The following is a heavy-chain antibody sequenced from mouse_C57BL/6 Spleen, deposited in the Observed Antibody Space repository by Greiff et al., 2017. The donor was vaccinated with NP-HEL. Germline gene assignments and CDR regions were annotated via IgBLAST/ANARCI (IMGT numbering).Heavy chain of an antibody. Sequence: VQLQQSGPELVKPGASVKISCKASGYAFSSSWMNWVKQRPGKGLEWIGRIYPGDGDTNYNGKFKGKATLTADKSSSTAYMQLSSLTSEDSAVYFCAGGTKYFDVWGTGTTVTVSS. V-gene: IGHV1-82*01. D-gene: IGHD1-3*01. J-gene: IGHJ1*03. CDR3: AGGTKYFDV. CDR1: GYAFSSSW. CDR2: IYPGDGDT.